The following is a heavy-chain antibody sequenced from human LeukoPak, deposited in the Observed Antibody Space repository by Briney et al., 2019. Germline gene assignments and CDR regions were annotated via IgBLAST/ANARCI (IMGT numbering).Heavy chain of an antibody. CDR2: INPSGGST. CDR3: ARDSSSWSTTADY. D-gene: IGHD6-13*01. V-gene: IGHV1-46*01. J-gene: IGHJ4*02. Sequence: ASVKVSCKASGYTFTSYSMHWVRQAPGQGLEWMGVINPSGGSTSYAQKFKGRVTMTTDTSTSTAYMELRSLRSDDTAVYYCARDSSSWSTTADYWGQGTLVTVSS. CDR1: GYTFTSYS.